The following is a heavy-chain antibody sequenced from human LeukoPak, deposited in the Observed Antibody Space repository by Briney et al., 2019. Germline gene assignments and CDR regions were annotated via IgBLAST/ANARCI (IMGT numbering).Heavy chain of an antibody. CDR1: GGSFSGYY. D-gene: IGHD5-18*01. CDR3: ARLGKRGYSYGYGPNWFDP. Sequence: SETLSLTCAVYGGSFSGYYWSWIRQPPGKGLEWIGEINHSGSTNYNPSLKSRVTVSVDTSKNQFSLKLSSVTAADTAVYYCARLGKRGYSYGYGPNWFDPWGQGTLVTVSS. J-gene: IGHJ5*02. CDR2: INHSGST. V-gene: IGHV4-34*01.